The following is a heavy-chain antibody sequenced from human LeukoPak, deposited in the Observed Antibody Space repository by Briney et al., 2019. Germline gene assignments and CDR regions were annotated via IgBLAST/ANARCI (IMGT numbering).Heavy chain of an antibody. CDR3: ARDSRVVPAAIQYYFDY. J-gene: IGHJ4*02. V-gene: IGHV3-33*01. Sequence: GRSLRLSCAASGFTFSSYGMHWVRQAPGKGLEWVAVIWCDGSNKYYADSVKGRFTISRDNSKNTLYLQMNSLRAEDTAVYYCARDSRVVPAAIQYYFDYWGQGTLVTVSS. D-gene: IGHD2-2*02. CDR2: IWCDGSNK. CDR1: GFTFSSYG.